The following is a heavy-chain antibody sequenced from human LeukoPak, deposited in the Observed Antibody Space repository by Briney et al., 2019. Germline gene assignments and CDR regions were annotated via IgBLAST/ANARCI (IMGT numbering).Heavy chain of an antibody. CDR3: ARGGSYSSYGAFDI. D-gene: IGHD1-26*01. V-gene: IGHV1-18*01. CDR1: GYTFTSYG. J-gene: IGHJ3*02. CDR2: ISAYNGNT. Sequence: ASVKVSCKASGYTFTSYGISWVRQAPGQGLEWMGWISAYNGNTNYAQKFQGRVTMTRDTSTSTVYMELSSLRSEDTAVYYCARGGSYSSYGAFDIWGQGTMVTVSS.